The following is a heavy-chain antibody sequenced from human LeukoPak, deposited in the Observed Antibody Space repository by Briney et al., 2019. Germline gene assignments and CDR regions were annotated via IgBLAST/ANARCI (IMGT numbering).Heavy chain of an antibody. CDR3: AREYYYDSSGYSDAFDI. CDR1: GYTFTSYG. Sequence: ASVKVSCKASGYTFTSYGISWVRQAHGQGLEWMGWISAYNGNTNYAQKLQGRVTMTTDTSTSTAYMELRSLRSDDTAVYYCAREYYYDSSGYSDAFDIWGQGTMVTVSS. D-gene: IGHD3-22*01. V-gene: IGHV1-18*01. CDR2: ISAYNGNT. J-gene: IGHJ3*02.